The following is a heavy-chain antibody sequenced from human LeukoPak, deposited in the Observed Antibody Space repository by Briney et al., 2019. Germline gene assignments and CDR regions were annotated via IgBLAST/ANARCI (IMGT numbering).Heavy chain of an antibody. J-gene: IGHJ5*02. D-gene: IGHD3-16*02. Sequence: GESLKISCKGSGYSFTNYWIGWVRQMPGKGLECMRMIYPGDSDTRYSPSFQGQVTISADKSISTAYLQWSSLKASDTAMYYCARAGQGQMLSTWFDPWGQGTLVTVSS. CDR3: ARAGQGQMLSTWFDP. V-gene: IGHV5-51*01. CDR1: GYSFTNYW. CDR2: IYPGDSDT.